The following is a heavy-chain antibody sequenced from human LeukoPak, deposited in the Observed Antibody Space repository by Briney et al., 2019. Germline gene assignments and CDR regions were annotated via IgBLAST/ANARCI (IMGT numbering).Heavy chain of an antibody. J-gene: IGHJ4*02. D-gene: IGHD5-12*01. V-gene: IGHV1-18*04. CDR2: IDAKNGDT. CDR1: GYTFTGYY. CDR3: ARDPTGGYDFDY. Sequence: ASVKVSCKASGYTFTGYYMHWVRQAPGQGLEWMGWIDAKNGDTNYARKVQGRITMTTDTSTSTAYMELRSLRSDDTAMYYCARDPTGGYDFDYWGQGTLVTVSS.